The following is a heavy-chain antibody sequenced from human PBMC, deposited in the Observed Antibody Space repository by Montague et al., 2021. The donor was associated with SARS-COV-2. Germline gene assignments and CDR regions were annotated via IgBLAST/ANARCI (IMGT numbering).Heavy chain of an antibody. Sequence: CAISGDSVSSNSAAWNWLRQSPSRGLEWLGRTYYRSKWYNDYALSVKXXITINPDTSKDQFSLQLNSVTPEDTAVYYCARGRQWLGAVYYYYGMDVWGQGTTVTVSS. CDR1: GDSVSSNSAA. J-gene: IGHJ6*02. CDR2: TYYRSKWYN. D-gene: IGHD6-19*01. V-gene: IGHV6-1*01. CDR3: ARGRQWLGAVYYYYGMDV.